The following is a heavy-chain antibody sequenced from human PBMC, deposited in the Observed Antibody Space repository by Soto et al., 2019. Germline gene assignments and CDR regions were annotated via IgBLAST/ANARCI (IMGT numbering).Heavy chain of an antibody. CDR2: IWYDGSNK. Sequence: PGGSLRLSCAASGFTFSSYGMHWVRQAPGKGLEWVAVIWYDGSNKYYADSVRGRFTISRDNSKNTLYLQMNSLRAEDTAVYYCARDQGGSYLANYYYGMDVWGQGTTVTVS. CDR1: GFTFSSYG. V-gene: IGHV3-33*08. J-gene: IGHJ6*02. CDR3: ARDQGGSYLANYYYGMDV. D-gene: IGHD1-26*01.